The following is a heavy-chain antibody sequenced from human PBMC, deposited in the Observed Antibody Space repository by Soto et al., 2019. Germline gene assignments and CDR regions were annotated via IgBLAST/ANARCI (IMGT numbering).Heavy chain of an antibody. CDR3: AKVRVGRSFYLYYAMDI. J-gene: IGHJ6*02. CDR2: ISDDGSRK. D-gene: IGHD2-15*01. CDR1: RFTFSSFG. V-gene: IGHV3-30*18. Sequence: QVQLVESGGGFVQPGKSLRLSCAASRFTFSSFGMHWVRQAPGKGLEWVAVISDDGSRKYYTDSVKGRFTISRDSSTNTLTLQMTSLGAEDTAVYYCAKVRVGRSFYLYYAMDIWGQGTTVTVSS.